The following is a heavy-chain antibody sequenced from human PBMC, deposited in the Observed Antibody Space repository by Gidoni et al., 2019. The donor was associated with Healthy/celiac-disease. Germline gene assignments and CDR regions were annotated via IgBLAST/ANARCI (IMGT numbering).Heavy chain of an antibody. J-gene: IGHJ4*02. CDR2: ISSSSSSI. Sequence: EVQLVESGGGLVKPGGSLRLSCAASAFTFSSYSMNWVRQAPGKGLWWVSSISSSSSSIYYADSVKGRFTISRDNAKNSLYLQMNSLRAEDTAVYYCAREDDFWSGYCPFDYWGQGTLVTVSS. D-gene: IGHD3-3*01. CDR1: AFTFSSYS. CDR3: AREDDFWSGYCPFDY. V-gene: IGHV3-21*06.